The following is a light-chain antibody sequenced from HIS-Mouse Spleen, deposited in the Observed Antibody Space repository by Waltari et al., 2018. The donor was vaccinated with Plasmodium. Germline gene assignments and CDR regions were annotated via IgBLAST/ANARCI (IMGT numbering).Light chain of an antibody. CDR2: EVS. V-gene: IGLV2-11*01. CDR1: RSDVGGYNY. Sequence: QSALTQPRSVSGSPGQSVTISCTGPRSDVGGYNYFPWFHQHPGKAPNLMIYEVSKRPSGVPDRFSGSKSGNTASLTISGLQAEDEADYYCCSYAGSYTLVFGGGTKLTVL. CDR3: CSYAGSYTLV. J-gene: IGLJ2*01.